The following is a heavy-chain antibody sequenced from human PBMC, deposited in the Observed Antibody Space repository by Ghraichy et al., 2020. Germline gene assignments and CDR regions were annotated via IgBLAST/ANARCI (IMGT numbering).Heavy chain of an antibody. CDR3: VRHTDRSNWYSMYI. V-gene: IGHV4-39*01. CDR1: GDYISSLSYY. CDR2: IYYSGST. J-gene: IGHJ3*02. D-gene: IGHD6-13*01. Sequence: SETLSLTCTVSGDYISSLSYYWGWVRQPPGKGLEWLGTIYYSGSTNYNPSLQSRVTISVDMSTNQFSLSLISVTAADTAVYYCVRHTDRSNWYSMYIWGQGTMVTVSS.